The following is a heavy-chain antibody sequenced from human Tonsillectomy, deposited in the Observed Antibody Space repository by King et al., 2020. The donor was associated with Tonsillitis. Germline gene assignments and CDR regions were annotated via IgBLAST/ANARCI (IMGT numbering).Heavy chain of an antibody. D-gene: IGHD5-12*01. CDR2: ISYDGSHK. CDR3: ARGPQWLLRGTFDH. Sequence: LVESGGGVVQPGRSLRLSCATSGFIFSSHGMHWVRHTPGKGLEWVAVISYDGSHKYYADSVKGRFTISRDNPRRTLYLQMNSLRPEDSAVYYCARGPQWLLRGTFDHWGQGTLVTVSS. V-gene: IGHV3-30*03. J-gene: IGHJ4*02. CDR1: GFIFSSHG.